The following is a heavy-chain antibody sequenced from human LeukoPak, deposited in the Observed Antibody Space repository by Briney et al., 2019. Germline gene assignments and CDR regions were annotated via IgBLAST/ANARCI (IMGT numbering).Heavy chain of an antibody. CDR1: GFTFNTYT. J-gene: IGHJ6*03. V-gene: IGHV3-30*02. CDR3: AKVRGYRSDYMDV. CDR2: IRYDGSNK. Sequence: GGSLRLSCAASGFTFNTYTMNWVRQAPGKGLEWVAFIRYDGSNKYYADSVKGRFTISRDNSKNTLYLQMNSLRAEDTAVYYCAKVRGYRSDYMDVWGKGTTVTISS. D-gene: IGHD5-18*01.